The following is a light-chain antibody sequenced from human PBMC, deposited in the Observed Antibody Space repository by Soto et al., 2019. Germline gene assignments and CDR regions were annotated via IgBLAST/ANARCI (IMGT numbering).Light chain of an antibody. V-gene: IGKV2-30*02. J-gene: IGKJ5*01. Sequence: DVVMTQSPLSLPVTLGQPASISCRSNQSLVHSDGIAYFSWFQHVLGRSPRRLIYKVSNRDSGVPARFSGSGSGTDFALKISRVEAEDVGVYYCMQGTHWPITFGQGTRLEI. CDR2: KVS. CDR1: QSLVHSDGIAY. CDR3: MQGTHWPIT.